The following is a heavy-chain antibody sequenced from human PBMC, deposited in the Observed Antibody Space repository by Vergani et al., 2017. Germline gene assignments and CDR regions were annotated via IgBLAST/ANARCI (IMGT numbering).Heavy chain of an antibody. CDR1: GGSISSYY. Sequence: QVQLRESGPGLVKPSETLSLTCTVSGGSISSYYWSWIRQPPGKGLEWIGYIYYSGSTNYNPSLKSRVTISVDTSKNQFSLKLSSVTAADTAVYYCARHGTLAATRTGPYDYMDVWGKGTTVTVSS. V-gene: IGHV4-59*01. CDR3: ARHGTLAATRTGPYDYMDV. J-gene: IGHJ6*03. D-gene: IGHD3-3*02. CDR2: IYYSGST.